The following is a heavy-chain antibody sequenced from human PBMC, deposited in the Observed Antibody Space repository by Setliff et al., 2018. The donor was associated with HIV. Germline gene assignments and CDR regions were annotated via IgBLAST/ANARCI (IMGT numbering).Heavy chain of an antibody. D-gene: IGHD4-17*01. CDR1: GGSVSSVNYY. J-gene: IGHJ3*02. CDR2: IHYTGST. Sequence: SETLSLTCSVSGGSVSSVNYYWSWIRQPPGKGLEWIGYIHYTGSTTYNPSLKSRVTISVDTSKNQFSLKLSSVTAADTAVYYCARGERDYGQQDAFDIWGQGTMVTVSS. CDR3: ARGERDYGQQDAFDI. V-gene: IGHV4-61*01.